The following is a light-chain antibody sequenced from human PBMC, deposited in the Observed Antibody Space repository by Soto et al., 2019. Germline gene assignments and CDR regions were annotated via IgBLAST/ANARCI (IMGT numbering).Light chain of an antibody. CDR1: KLGDKY. CDR2: QDS. Sequence: SYELTQPPSVSVSPGQTVSITCSGDKLGDKYACWYQQKPGQSPVLVIYQDSKRPSGIPERFSGSNSGNTATLTISGTQAMDEADYYCQAWDSSTAWVFGGGTKVTVL. J-gene: IGLJ2*01. CDR3: QAWDSSTAWV. V-gene: IGLV3-1*01.